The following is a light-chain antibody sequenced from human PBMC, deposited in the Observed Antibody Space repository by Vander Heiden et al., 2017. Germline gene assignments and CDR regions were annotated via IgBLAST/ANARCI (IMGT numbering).Light chain of an antibody. Sequence: YELTHPPPVSVSPGMTARFPCSGHALPNHYAYWYHQKPGHSPVLVIFKDSGRPSGIPERFSGASSGTTATFTISGVQAEDEADYYCQSADSSGTCVFGTGTKLTVL. CDR2: KDS. V-gene: IGLV3-25*03. J-gene: IGLJ1*01. CDR3: QSADSSGTCV. CDR1: ALPNHY.